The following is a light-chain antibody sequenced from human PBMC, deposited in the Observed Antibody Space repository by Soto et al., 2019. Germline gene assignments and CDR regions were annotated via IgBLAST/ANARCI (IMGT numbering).Light chain of an antibody. CDR3: QQYKTYSSLT. CDR2: DAS. CDR1: QSISSW. Sequence: DIQMTQSPSTLSASVGDRVTITCRASQSISSWLAWYQQTLGRAPRLLIYDASSLESGVPSRFSGSGYGTEFTLTISSLQPDEFATYYCQQYKTYSSLTFGGGTKVEIK. V-gene: IGKV1-5*01. J-gene: IGKJ4*01.